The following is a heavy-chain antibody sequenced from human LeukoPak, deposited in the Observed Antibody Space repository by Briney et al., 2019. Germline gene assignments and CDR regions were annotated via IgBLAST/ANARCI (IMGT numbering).Heavy chain of an antibody. CDR2: IYYSGST. V-gene: IGHV4-59*01. D-gene: IGHD3-10*01. CDR1: GGSISSYC. J-gene: IGHJ4*02. Sequence: SETLSLTCTVSGGSISSYCWSWIRQPPGKGLEWIGYIYYSGSTNYNPSLKSRVTISVDTSKNQFSLKLSSVTAADTAVYYCAGNSASSYGNQPSWGQGTLVTVSS. CDR3: AGNSASSYGNQPS.